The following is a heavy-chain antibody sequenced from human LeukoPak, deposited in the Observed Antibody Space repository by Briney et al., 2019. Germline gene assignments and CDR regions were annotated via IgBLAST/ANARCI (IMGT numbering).Heavy chain of an antibody. CDR3: ARDLRKVADYYFDY. Sequence: PGGSLRLSCAASGFTLSTYDMHWVRQAPGKGLEWVAVISSDGRDKHHADSVKGRFTISRDNSKNTLFLQMNSLRPEDTARYYCARDLRKVADYYFDYWGQGTLVTVSS. CDR2: ISSDGRDK. CDR1: GFTLSTYD. D-gene: IGHD6-19*01. V-gene: IGHV3-30-3*01. J-gene: IGHJ4*02.